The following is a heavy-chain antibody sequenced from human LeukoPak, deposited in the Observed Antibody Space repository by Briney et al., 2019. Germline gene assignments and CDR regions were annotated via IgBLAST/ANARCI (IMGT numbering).Heavy chain of an antibody. CDR1: GGSISSGDYY. CDR2: IYYSGST. V-gene: IGHV4-30-4*01. J-gene: IGHJ3*02. CDR3: ARGVVVTAINMDAFDI. D-gene: IGHD2-21*02. Sequence: SQTLSLTCTVSGGSISSGDYYWSWIRQPPGKGLEWIGYIYYSGSTYYNPSLKSRVTISVDTSKNQFSLKLSSVTAADTAVCYCARGVVVTAINMDAFDIWGQGTMVTVSS.